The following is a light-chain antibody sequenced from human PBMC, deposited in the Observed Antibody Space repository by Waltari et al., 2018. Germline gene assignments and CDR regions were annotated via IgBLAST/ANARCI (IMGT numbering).Light chain of an antibody. Sequence: DIVMTQSPDSLAVSLGQRATINCKSRQSVLYSSNNKNYLAWYQQKPGQPPKLLIYWASTRESGVPDRFSGSGSGTDFTLTISSLQAEDVAVYYCQQYYSTPRTFGQGTKVEI. J-gene: IGKJ1*01. CDR1: QSVLYSSNNKNY. CDR3: QQYYSTPRT. V-gene: IGKV4-1*01. CDR2: WAS.